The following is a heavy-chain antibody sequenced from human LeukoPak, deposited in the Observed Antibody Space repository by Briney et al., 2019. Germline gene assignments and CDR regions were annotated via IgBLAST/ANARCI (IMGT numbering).Heavy chain of an antibody. Sequence: ASVKVSCKASGYTFTGYYMHWVRQAPGQGLEWMGRINPNSGGTNYAQKFQGRVTMTKDTSISTAYMELSRLRSDDTAVYYCARQFSRYYYDSSGDYWGQGTLVTVSS. D-gene: IGHD3-22*01. CDR2: INPNSGGT. V-gene: IGHV1-2*06. J-gene: IGHJ4*02. CDR1: GYTFTGYY. CDR3: ARQFSRYYYDSSGDY.